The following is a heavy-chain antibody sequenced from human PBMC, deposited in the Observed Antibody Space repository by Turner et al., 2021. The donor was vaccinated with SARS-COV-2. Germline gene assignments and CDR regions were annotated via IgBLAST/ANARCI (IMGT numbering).Heavy chain of an antibody. CDR3: ARMGASRQQQVHGYFDY. J-gene: IGHJ4*02. Sequence: EVQLVEAGGGLFQPGVSLRLSCAASGFTVSSNYMGWVRQATGKGLEWVSVIYSGGKTYYADSVKGRFNISRDNSKNTLYLQMNSLGAEDTAVYYCARMGASRQQQVHGYFDYWGQGTLVTVSS. CDR1: GFTVSSNY. CDR2: IYSGGKT. D-gene: IGHD6-13*01. V-gene: IGHV3-66*01.